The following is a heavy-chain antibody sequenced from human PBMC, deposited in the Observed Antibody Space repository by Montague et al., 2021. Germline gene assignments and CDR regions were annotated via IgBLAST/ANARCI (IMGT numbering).Heavy chain of an antibody. Sequence: SETLSLTCTVSRSPINSDYYWGWIRQPPGKGLKWMGSVSHGGRTYYNPSLKSRVTISVDTSNNRFSLKLSSVTAADTAMYYCARERDRYYYMDIWGKGTTITVSS. CDR2: VSHGGRT. J-gene: IGHJ6*03. V-gene: IGHV4-38-2*02. CDR1: RSPINSDYY. CDR3: ARERDRYYYMDI.